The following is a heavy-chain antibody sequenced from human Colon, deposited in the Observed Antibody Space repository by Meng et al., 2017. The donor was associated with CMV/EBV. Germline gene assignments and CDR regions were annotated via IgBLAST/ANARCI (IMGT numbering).Heavy chain of an antibody. D-gene: IGHD2-15*01. CDR2: IQYDGTNK. CDR3: AKAYIGYYYYGMDV. V-gene: IGHV3-30*02. CDR1: GFTFSTYG. Sequence: GESLKISCAASGFTFSTYGMQWVRQAPGKGLEWVASIQYDGTNKGFVDSVKGRFTISRDNSKNTVYLQMNSLRAEDTAVYHCAKAYIGYYYYGMDVWGQGTTVTVSS. J-gene: IGHJ6*02.